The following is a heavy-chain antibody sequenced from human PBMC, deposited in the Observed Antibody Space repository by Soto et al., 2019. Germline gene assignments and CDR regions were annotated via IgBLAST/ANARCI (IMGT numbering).Heavy chain of an antibody. CDR3: ARIVVGVTVDL. CDR1: DASVWSDSYF. J-gene: IGHJ4*02. V-gene: IGHV4-61*01. D-gene: IGHD1-26*01. Sequence: SETLSLTCTVSDASVWSDSYFWTWIRQPPGKGLEWIAYISHTGDTNYNPSLKSRVTISIDTSRNQFALTVTSVTAADTAVYFCARIVVGVTVDLWGQGSLVTVS. CDR2: ISHTGDT.